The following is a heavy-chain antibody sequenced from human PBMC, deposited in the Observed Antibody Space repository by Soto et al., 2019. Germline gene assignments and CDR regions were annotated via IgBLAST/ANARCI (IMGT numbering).Heavy chain of an antibody. V-gene: IGHV1-8*02. Sequence: ASVKVSCKASGYTFINFDISWVRQAAGQGPEWLGWMNPGSGKTGYASKFQGRVAMTRDASTGTSHLELSSLTSDDTAVYYCARMASFGTLNWFDPWGQGTQVTVS. CDR2: MNPGSGKT. J-gene: IGHJ5*02. CDR3: ARMASFGTLNWFDP. CDR1: GYTFINFD. D-gene: IGHD3-16*01.